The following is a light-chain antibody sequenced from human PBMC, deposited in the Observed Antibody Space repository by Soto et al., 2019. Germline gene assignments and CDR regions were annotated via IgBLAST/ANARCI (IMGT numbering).Light chain of an antibody. J-gene: IGKJ4*01. CDR3: QQYNSYSPTT. CDR2: KAS. CDR1: QSISSW. Sequence: DLQMTQSPSTLSASVGDRVTITCRASQSISSWLAWYQQKAGKAPKLLIYKASSLESGVPSRFSGSGSGTEFTLTISSLQPDDFATYYCQQYNSYSPTTFGGGTKVEIK. V-gene: IGKV1-5*03.